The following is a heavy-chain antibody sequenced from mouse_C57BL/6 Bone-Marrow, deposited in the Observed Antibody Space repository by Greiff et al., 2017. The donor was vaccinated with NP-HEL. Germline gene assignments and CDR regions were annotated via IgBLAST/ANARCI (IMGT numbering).Heavy chain of an antibody. CDR3: ARYDYDRTWFAY. V-gene: IGHV1-22*01. Sequence: EVQLQQSGPELVKPGASVKMSCKASGYTFTDYNMHWVKQSHGKSLEWIGYINPNNGGTSYNQKFKGKATLTVNKSSSTAYMEIRSLTSEDSAVYYCARYDYDRTWFAYWGQGTLVTVSA. CDR1: GYTFTDYN. J-gene: IGHJ3*01. D-gene: IGHD2-4*01. CDR2: INPNNGGT.